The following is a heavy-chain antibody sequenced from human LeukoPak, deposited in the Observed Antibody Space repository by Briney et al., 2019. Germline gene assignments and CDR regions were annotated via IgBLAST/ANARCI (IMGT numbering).Heavy chain of an antibody. V-gene: IGHV1-2*04. CDR2: INPNSGGT. J-gene: IGHJ5*02. Sequence: ASVKVSCKASGYTFTGYYMHWVRQAPGQGLEWMGWINPNSGGTNYAQKFQGWVTMTRDTSISTAYMELSRLRSGDTAVYYCAREVDSYCSSTSCYRGVNWFDPWGQGTLVTVSS. CDR1: GYTFTGYY. D-gene: IGHD2-2*01. CDR3: AREVDSYCSSTSCYRGVNWFDP.